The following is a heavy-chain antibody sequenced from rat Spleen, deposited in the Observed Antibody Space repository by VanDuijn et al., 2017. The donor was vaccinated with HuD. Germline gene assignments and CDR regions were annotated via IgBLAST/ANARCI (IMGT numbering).Heavy chain of an antibody. D-gene: IGHD1-2*01. J-gene: IGHJ1*01. CDR1: GFTFSDYG. CDR2: ISYGDSFGHSGT. CDR3: ARERAYYYRTYTDYWYFDF. Sequence: EVQLVESGGGLVQPGSLLKLSCAASGFTFSDYGVAWVRQAPTTGLEWVATISYGDSFGHSGTYYRDSVKGRFTISRDNAKSSLYRQMNSLRSEDTATYYCARERAYYYRTYTDYWYFDFWGPGTMVTVSS. V-gene: IGHV5-29*01.